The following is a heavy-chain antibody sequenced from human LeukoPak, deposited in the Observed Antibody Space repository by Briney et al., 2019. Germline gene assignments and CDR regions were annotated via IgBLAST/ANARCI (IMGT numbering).Heavy chain of an antibody. V-gene: IGHV3-23*01. D-gene: IGHD2-15*01. Sequence: GGSLRLSCAASRFTFTSYAMSWVRQAPGGGVEGVSHISGSGCRTYSAGSVRGRLPISRDNSRTKLYLQVNSLRAEDAAVYYCAKASLGYCSGGSCYAFDYWGEGSLVTVSS. J-gene: IGHJ4*02. CDR1: RFTFTSYA. CDR3: AKASLGYCSGGSCYAFDY. CDR2: ISGSGCRT.